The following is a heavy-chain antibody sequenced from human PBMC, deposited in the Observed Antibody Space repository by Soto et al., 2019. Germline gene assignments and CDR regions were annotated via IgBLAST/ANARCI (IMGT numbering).Heavy chain of an antibody. D-gene: IGHD3-3*01. CDR1: GGSISSSSYY. CDR2: IYYSGST. V-gene: IGHV4-39*01. CDR3: ARLGDFWSGYSDFDY. Sequence: KPSETLSLTCTVSGGSISSSSYYWGWIRQPPGKGLEWIGSIYYSGSTYYNPSLKSRVTISVDTSKNQFSLKLSSVTAADTAVYYCARLGDFWSGYSDFDYWGQGTLVTVSP. J-gene: IGHJ4*02.